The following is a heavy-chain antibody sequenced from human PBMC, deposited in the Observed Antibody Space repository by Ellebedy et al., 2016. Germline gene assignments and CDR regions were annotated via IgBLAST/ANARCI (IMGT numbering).Heavy chain of an antibody. CDR3: ATYCSGGSCYVEHLFDY. CDR1: GYTLTELS. Sequence: ASVKVSCXVSGYTLTELSMHWVRQAPGKGLEWMGGFDPEDGETIYAQKFQGRVTMTEDTSTDTAYMELSSLRSEDTAVYYCATYCSGGSCYVEHLFDYWGQGTLVTVSS. J-gene: IGHJ4*02. V-gene: IGHV1-24*01. D-gene: IGHD2-15*01. CDR2: FDPEDGET.